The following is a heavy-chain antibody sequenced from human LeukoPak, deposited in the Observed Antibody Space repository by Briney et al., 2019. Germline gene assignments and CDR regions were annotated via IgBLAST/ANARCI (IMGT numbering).Heavy chain of an antibody. V-gene: IGHV3-11*04. Sequence: PGGSLRLSCAASGFTFSDNYMTWVRQAPGRGLEWLSYISGNGRDVQYADSVKGRFTISRDNAKNSLYLQMNSLRAEDTAIYYCARVHPLLSVESYYYYMDVWGKGTTVTVAS. D-gene: IGHD2/OR15-2a*01. CDR2: ISGNGRDV. CDR3: ARVHPLLSVESYYYYMDV. CDR1: GFTFSDNY. J-gene: IGHJ6*03.